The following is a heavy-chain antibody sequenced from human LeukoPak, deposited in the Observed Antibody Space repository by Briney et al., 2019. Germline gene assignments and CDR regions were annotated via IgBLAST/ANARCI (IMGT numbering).Heavy chain of an antibody. CDR2: IKQDGSEK. CDR1: GFTFSSYS. D-gene: IGHD6-13*01. V-gene: IGHV3-7*01. CDR3: ARDSSMGTV. J-gene: IGHJ4*02. Sequence: PGGSLRLSCAASGFTFSSYSMNWVRQAPGKGLEWVANIKQDGSEKYYVDSVKGRFTISRDNAKNSLYLQMNSLRAEDTAVYYCARDSSMGTVWGQGTLVTVSS.